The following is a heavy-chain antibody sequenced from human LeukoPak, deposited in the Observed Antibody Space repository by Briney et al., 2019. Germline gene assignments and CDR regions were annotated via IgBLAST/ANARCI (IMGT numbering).Heavy chain of an antibody. Sequence: RPGGSLRLSCAASGFTFDDHGMTWVRQVPGKGLEWVAGINWNGGFTDYVDSVKGRFTVSRDNAKNPLYLQMNSLRAEDTAVYYCARDSVVGASSGAHFDYWGQGTLVTVSS. CDR1: GFTFDDHG. J-gene: IGHJ4*02. CDR3: ARDSVVGASSGAHFDY. CDR2: INWNGGFT. V-gene: IGHV3-20*04. D-gene: IGHD1-26*01.